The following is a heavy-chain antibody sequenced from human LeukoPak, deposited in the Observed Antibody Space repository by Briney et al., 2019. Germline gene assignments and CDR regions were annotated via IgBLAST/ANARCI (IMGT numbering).Heavy chain of an antibody. Sequence: EASVTVSCKASGYTFTSYGISWVRQAPGQGLEWMGWISAYNGNTNYAQKLQGRVTMTTDTSTSTAYMELRSLRSDDTAVYYCARVLRYFDPRPLLDYYGMDVWGQGTTVTVSS. CDR2: ISAYNGNT. V-gene: IGHV1-18*01. CDR3: ARVLRYFDPRPLLDYYGMDV. CDR1: GYTFTSYG. J-gene: IGHJ6*02. D-gene: IGHD3-9*01.